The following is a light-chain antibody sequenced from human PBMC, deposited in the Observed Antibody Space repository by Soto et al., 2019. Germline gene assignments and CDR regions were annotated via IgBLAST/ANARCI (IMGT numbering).Light chain of an antibody. Sequence: DIQMTQSPSTLSASVGDRVTITCRTSQSINGWLAWYQQKPGKAPKFLIYDVSNLESGVPSRFSGSGSGTEFTLTIRSLQPEDFATYYCQQSHSIPLTFGQGTKVDIK. J-gene: IGKJ1*01. CDR1: QSINGW. CDR3: QQSHSIPLT. V-gene: IGKV1-5*01. CDR2: DVS.